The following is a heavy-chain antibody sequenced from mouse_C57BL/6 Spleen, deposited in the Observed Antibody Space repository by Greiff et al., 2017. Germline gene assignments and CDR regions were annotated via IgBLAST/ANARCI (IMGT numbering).Heavy chain of an antibody. CDR2: IDPSDSYT. Sequence: VQLQQPGAELVMPGASVKLSCKASGYTFTSYWMHWVKQRPGQGLEWIGEIDPSDSYTNYNQKFKGKSTLTVDKSSSTAYMQLSRLTSEDSAVYYCTITTVSYWYFDVWGTGTTVTVSS. J-gene: IGHJ1*03. D-gene: IGHD1-1*01. CDR3: TITTVSYWYFDV. CDR1: GYTFTSYW. V-gene: IGHV1-69*01.